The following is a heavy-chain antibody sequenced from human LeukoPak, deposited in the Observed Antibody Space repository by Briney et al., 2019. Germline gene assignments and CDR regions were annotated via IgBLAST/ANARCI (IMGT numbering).Heavy chain of an antibody. CDR2: IYHSGST. J-gene: IGHJ4*02. V-gene: IGHV4-38-2*02. D-gene: IGHD2-2*01. CDR3: ARDHEYCSSTSCSDY. Sequence: PSGTLSLTCTVSGYSISSGYYWGWIRQPPGKGLEWIGSIYHSGSTYYNPSLKSRVTISVDTSKNQFSLKLSSVTAADTAVYYCARDHEYCSSTSCSDYWGQGTLVTVSP. CDR1: GYSISSGYY.